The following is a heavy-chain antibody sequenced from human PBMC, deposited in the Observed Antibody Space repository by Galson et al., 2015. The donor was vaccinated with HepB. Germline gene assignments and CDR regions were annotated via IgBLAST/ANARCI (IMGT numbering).Heavy chain of an antibody. Sequence: SLRLSCAASGFTFSSYAMHWVRQAPGKGLEYVSAISSNGGSAYYANSVKGRFTISRDNSKNTLYLQTGSLRAEDMAVYYCASGYYDSSGYYLFDYWGQGTLVTVSS. V-gene: IGHV3-64*01. CDR2: ISSNGGSA. CDR1: GFTFSSYA. J-gene: IGHJ4*02. D-gene: IGHD3-22*01. CDR3: ASGYYDSSGYYLFDY.